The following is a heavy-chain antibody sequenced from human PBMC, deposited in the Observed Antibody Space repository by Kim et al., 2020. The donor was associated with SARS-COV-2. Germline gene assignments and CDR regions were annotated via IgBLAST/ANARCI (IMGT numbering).Heavy chain of an antibody. CDR3: ARDADCSSTSCYEPPDAFLSLRDYYGMDV. CDR2: ISSSSSYI. Sequence: GGSLRLSCAXSGFTFSSYSMNWVRQAPGKGLEWVSSISSSSSYIYYADSVKGRFTISRDNAKNSLYLQMNSLRAEDTAVDYCARDADCSSTSCYEPPDAFLSLRDYYGMDVWGQGTTVTVSS. D-gene: IGHD2-2*01. V-gene: IGHV3-21*01. CDR1: GFTFSSYS. J-gene: IGHJ6*02.